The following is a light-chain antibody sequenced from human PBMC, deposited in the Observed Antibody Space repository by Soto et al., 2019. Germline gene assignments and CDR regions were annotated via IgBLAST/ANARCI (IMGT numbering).Light chain of an antibody. CDR2: GAS. Sequence: EIMLTQSPGTLSLSPGERATLSCRASQSVSSSFLAWYQQKPGQAPRLLIYGASIRATGIPDRFSGSGSGTVFPLTLSRLDPEDVAMYLCQHYGTSLWTFGQGTKVEIK. CDR1: QSVSSSF. V-gene: IGKV3-20*01. CDR3: QHYGTSLWT. J-gene: IGKJ1*01.